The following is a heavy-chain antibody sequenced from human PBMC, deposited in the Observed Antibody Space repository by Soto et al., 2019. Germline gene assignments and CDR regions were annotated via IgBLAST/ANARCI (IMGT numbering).Heavy chain of an antibody. V-gene: IGHV1-8*01. CDR2: MNPNSGNT. CDR3: ARGVPGAVFGVVILYY. J-gene: IGHJ4*02. D-gene: IGHD3-3*01. Sequence: EASVKVSCKASGYTFTIYDMNWVRQAAGQGLEWMGWMNPNSGNTGYAQKFQGRVTMTRNTSISTAYMELSSLRSEDTAVYYCARGVPGAVFGVVILYYWGQGTLVTVSS. CDR1: GYTFTIYD.